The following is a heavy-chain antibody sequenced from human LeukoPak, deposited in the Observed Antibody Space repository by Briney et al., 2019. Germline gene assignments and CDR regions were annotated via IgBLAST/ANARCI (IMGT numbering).Heavy chain of an antibody. CDR2: ISSSRYI. CDR1: GFTFSSYG. V-gene: IGHV3-21*01. CDR3: ARLPAYYYESSGYSEHDY. D-gene: IGHD3-22*01. Sequence: GGSLRLSCAASGFTFSSYGMHWVRQAPGKGLEWVSSISSSRYIYYADSVKGRFTISRDNAKNSLFLQMNSLRAEDTAVYYCARLPAYYYESSGYSEHDYWGQGTLVTVSS. J-gene: IGHJ4*02.